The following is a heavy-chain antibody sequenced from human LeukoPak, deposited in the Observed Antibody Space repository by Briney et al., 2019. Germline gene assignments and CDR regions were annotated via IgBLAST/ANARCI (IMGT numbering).Heavy chain of an antibody. D-gene: IGHD3-9*01. Sequence: SETLSLTCIVSGGSISSGGYYWSRIRQHPGKGLEWIGYIYYSGSTYYNPSLKSRVTISVDTSKNQFSLKLSSVTAADTAVYYCARDHNDILTGSTAFDIWGQGTMVTVSS. CDR3: ARDHNDILTGSTAFDI. J-gene: IGHJ3*02. V-gene: IGHV4-31*03. CDR2: IYYSGST. CDR1: GGSISSGGYY.